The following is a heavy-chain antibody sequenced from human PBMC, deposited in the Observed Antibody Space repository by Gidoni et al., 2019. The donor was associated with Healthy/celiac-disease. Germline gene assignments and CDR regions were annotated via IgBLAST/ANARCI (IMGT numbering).Heavy chain of an antibody. CDR1: GFPFSSHA. Sequence: EVQLLESGGGLVQPGGSLRLSCAASGFPFSSHARSWVRQAPGKGLEWFSAISGSCGSTYYTDSVKGRFTISRDNSKNTRYLQMNSLRAEDTAVYYCAKVPRLQSCMDVWGQGTTVTVSS. CDR2: ISGSCGST. D-gene: IGHD4-4*01. J-gene: IGHJ6*02. CDR3: AKVPRLQSCMDV. V-gene: IGHV3-23*01.